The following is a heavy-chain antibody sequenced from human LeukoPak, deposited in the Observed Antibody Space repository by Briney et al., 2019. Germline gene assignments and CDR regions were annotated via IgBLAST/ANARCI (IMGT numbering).Heavy chain of an antibody. CDR2: INHSGST. CDR3: ARFAADDDAGYRGC. D-gene: IGHD5-12*01. CDR1: GGSFSGYY. J-gene: IGHJ4*02. V-gene: IGHV4-34*01. Sequence: SETLSLTCAVYGGSFSGYYWSWIRQPPGKGLEWIGEINHSGSTNYNPSLKSRVTISVDKSKNQFSLKLSSVTAADTAVYYCARFAADDDAGYRGCWGQGTLVTVSS.